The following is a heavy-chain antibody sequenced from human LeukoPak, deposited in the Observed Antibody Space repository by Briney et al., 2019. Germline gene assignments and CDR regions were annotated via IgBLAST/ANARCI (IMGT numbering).Heavy chain of an antibody. V-gene: IGHV5-51*01. CDR1: EYTFTNYW. CDR3: ARRDDPCSSTSCSFDY. Sequence: GESLKISCKASEYTFTNYWIGWVRQMPGKGLEWMGIIYPGDSDTRYSPSFQGQVTISADKSISTAYLQWSSLKASDTAMYYCARRDDPCSSTSCSFDYWGQGTLVTVSS. CDR2: IYPGDSDT. J-gene: IGHJ4*02. D-gene: IGHD2-2*01.